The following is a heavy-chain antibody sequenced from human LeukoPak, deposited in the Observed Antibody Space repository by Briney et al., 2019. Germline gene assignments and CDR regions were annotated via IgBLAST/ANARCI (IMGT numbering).Heavy chain of an antibody. V-gene: IGHV4-30-2*01. Sequence: SETLSLTCTVSGGSISSGGYYWSCIRQPPGKGLEWIGYIYHSGSTYYNPSLKSRVTISVDRSKNQVSLKLSSVTAADTAVYYCTRDLSGSYVDYWGQGTLVTVSS. CDR3: TRDLSGSYVDY. J-gene: IGHJ4*02. CDR1: GGSISSGGYY. D-gene: IGHD1-26*01. CDR2: IYHSGST.